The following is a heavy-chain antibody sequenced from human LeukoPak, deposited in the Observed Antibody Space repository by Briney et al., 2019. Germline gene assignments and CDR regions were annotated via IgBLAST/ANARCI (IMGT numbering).Heavy chain of an antibody. CDR2: IDNDGRTT. J-gene: IGHJ1*01. CDR1: GLTFSKSW. V-gene: IGHV3-74*01. D-gene: IGHD3-10*01. Sequence: GGSLRLSCEASGLTFSKSWMHWVREAPGKGLVWVSRIDNDGRTTSYADSVKGRFTISRDNAKNTLYLQMNSLRAEDTAVYYCARVSGLGMNEHYQHWGQGTLVTVPS. CDR3: ARVSGLGMNEHYQH.